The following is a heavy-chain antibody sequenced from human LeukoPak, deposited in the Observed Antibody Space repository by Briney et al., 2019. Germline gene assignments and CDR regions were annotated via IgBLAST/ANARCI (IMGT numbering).Heavy chain of an antibody. CDR1: GFTFSSYS. CDR3: ARDRISGFHWFDP. CDR2: ISSSSSYI. J-gene: IGHJ5*02. Sequence: GGSLRLSCAASGFTFSSYSMNWVRQAPGKGLEGVSSISSSSSYIYYADSVKGRFTISRDNAKNSLYLQMNSLRAEDTAVYYCARDRISGFHWFDPWGQGTLVTVSS. V-gene: IGHV3-21*01. D-gene: IGHD2-15*01.